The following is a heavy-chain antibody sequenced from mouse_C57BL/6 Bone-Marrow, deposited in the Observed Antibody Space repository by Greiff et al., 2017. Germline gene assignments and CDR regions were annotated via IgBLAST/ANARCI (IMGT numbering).Heavy chain of an antibody. CDR2: IDPENGDP. CDR3: TTEGWYFDV. Sequence: EVQLQQSGAELVRPGASVKLSCTASGFNIKDDYMHWVQQRPEQGLEWIGWIDPENGDPEDASKFQGKATITAATSSNPAYLQLSSLTSEDTAVYYCTTEGWYFDVWGTGTTVTVSS. V-gene: IGHV14-4*01. CDR1: GFNIKDDY. J-gene: IGHJ1*03.